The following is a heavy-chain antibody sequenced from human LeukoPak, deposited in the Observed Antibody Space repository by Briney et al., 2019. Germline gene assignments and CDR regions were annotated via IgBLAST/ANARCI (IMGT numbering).Heavy chain of an antibody. CDR2: TIPIFGTA. V-gene: IGHV1-69*06. J-gene: IGHJ4*02. Sequence: SGKVSCKASGGTFSSYAISWVRQPPGRGLEWMGGTIPIFGTANYAQKLQGRVTITADISTSTAYMELSSLRSEDTGVYYCASHCSSTSCYSRGDYWGQGTLVTVSP. D-gene: IGHD2-2*01. CDR1: GGTFSSYA. CDR3: ASHCSSTSCYSRGDY.